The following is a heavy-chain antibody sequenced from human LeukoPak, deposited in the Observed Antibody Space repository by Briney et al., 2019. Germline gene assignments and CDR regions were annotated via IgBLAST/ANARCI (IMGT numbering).Heavy chain of an antibody. CDR1: GYTFTSNY. J-gene: IGHJ6*03. V-gene: IGHV1-46*01. D-gene: IGHD2-2*02. Sequence: ASVTVSCKAFGYTFTSNYMHWVRQAPGQGPEWMGVISPSGGSTTYAQKFQGRVTLTRDMSTSTDYLEVSSLRSEDTAVYYCARVAAEVVGVPGAIGFGWLRRDYYYMDVWGKGTTVTVSS. CDR3: ARVAAEVVGVPGAIGFGWLRRDYYYMDV. CDR2: ISPSGGST.